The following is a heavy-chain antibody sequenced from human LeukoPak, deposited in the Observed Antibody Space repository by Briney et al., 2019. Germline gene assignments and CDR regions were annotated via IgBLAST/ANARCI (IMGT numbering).Heavy chain of an antibody. Sequence: GATVKISCKASGYTFTDYYMHWVQQAPGQGLEWMGWMNTKSGNTGHAQKFRGRVTITRNTSTSTVYMELSSLRSEDTAVYYCARVDGSPDYWGQGTLVTVSS. CDR3: ARVDGSPDY. CDR1: GYTFTDYY. CDR2: MNTKSGNT. V-gene: IGHV1-8*03. D-gene: IGHD2-15*01. J-gene: IGHJ4*02.